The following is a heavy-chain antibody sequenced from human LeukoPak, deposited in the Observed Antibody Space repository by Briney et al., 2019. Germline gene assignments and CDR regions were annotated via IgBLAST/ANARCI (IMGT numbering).Heavy chain of an antibody. Sequence: GASVKVSCKAAGYPFISIGISWVRQAPGQGLEWMGWISAYNGKTEFAQRFQGRVTMTTDTSTSAAYMELRSLRSDDTAVYYCARAPPITMVRGVSFDYWGQGTLVTVSS. CDR1: GYPFISIG. D-gene: IGHD3-10*01. CDR3: ARAPPITMVRGVSFDY. V-gene: IGHV1-18*01. J-gene: IGHJ4*02. CDR2: ISAYNGKT.